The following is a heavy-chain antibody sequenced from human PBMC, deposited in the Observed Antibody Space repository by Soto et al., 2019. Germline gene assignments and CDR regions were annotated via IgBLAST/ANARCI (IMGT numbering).Heavy chain of an antibody. Sequence: ASVKVSCKASGYTFTSYAMHWVRQAPGQRLEWMGWINAGNGNTKYSQKFQGIVTITRDTSASTAYMELSSLRSEDTAVYYCARDIADIVVVVAANDYYMDVWGKGTTVTVSS. J-gene: IGHJ6*03. CDR1: GYTFTSYA. CDR2: INAGNGNT. D-gene: IGHD2-15*01. CDR3: ARDIADIVVVVAANDYYMDV. V-gene: IGHV1-3*01.